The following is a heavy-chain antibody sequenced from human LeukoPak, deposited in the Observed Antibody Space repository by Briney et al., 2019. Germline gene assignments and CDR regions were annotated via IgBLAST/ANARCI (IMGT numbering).Heavy chain of an antibody. Sequence: SETLSLTCTVSGGSISSYYWSWIRQPAGKGLEWIGHIYTSGTTNYNPSLKSRVTMSIDTSKNQFSLKLSSVTAADTAIYYCARDAKYYYGSRTYFFFEYWGQGTLLTVSS. CDR3: ARDAKYYYGSRTYFFFEY. CDR2: IYTSGTT. V-gene: IGHV4-4*07. D-gene: IGHD3-10*01. CDR1: GGSISSYY. J-gene: IGHJ4*02.